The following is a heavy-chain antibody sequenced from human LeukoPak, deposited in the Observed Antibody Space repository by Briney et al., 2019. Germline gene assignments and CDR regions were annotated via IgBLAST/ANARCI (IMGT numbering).Heavy chain of an antibody. D-gene: IGHD7-27*01. Sequence: PGGSLRLSCAASGFTFSTYCMSWVRQAPGKELEWVANIHQDGNEKYYVDSVKGRFTISRDNAKNSLYLQMNSLRAEDTAVYYCASGDKFSGDYWGQGTLVTVSS. CDR1: GFTFSTYC. V-gene: IGHV3-7*01. J-gene: IGHJ4*02. CDR3: ASGDKFSGDY. CDR2: IHQDGNEK.